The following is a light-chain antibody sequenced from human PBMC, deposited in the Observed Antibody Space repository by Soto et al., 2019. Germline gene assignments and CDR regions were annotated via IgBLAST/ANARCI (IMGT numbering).Light chain of an antibody. CDR3: QQYGSSPHT. Sequence: EIVLTQSPGTLSLSPGARATLSCSASQSVSSSYLAWYQQKPGQAPRLLIYGASSRATGIPDRFSGSGSGTDFTLTISRLEPEEFAVYYCQQYGSSPHTVGQGTKLEI. J-gene: IGKJ2*01. V-gene: IGKV3-20*01. CDR2: GAS. CDR1: QSVSSSY.